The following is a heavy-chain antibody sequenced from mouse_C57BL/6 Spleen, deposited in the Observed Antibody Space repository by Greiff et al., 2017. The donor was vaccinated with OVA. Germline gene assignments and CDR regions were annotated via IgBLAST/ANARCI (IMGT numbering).Heavy chain of an antibody. J-gene: IGHJ3*01. CDR3: ARVNSNRGSWFAY. V-gene: IGHV1-54*01. CDR1: GYAFTNYL. Sequence: QVQLQQSGAELVRPGTSVKVSCKASGYAFTNYLIEWVKQRPGQGLEWIGVINPGSGGTNYNEKFKGKATLTADKSSSTAYMQLSSLTSEDSAVYFCARVNSNRGSWFAYWGQGTLVTVSA. D-gene: IGHD2-5*01. CDR2: INPGSGGT.